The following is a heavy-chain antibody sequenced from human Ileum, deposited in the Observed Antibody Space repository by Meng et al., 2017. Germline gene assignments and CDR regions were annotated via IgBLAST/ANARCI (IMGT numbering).Heavy chain of an antibody. CDR3: AKYSSRALEY. CDR1: GFTFTTYW. Sequence: GESLKISCAASGFTFTTYWMSWLRQAPGKGLEWVAHIKKDGSETYYVDSVKGRFTISRDNAKNSLYLQLNSLGAEDTAVYYCAKYSSRALEYWVQGTLVTVSS. D-gene: IGHD6-13*01. J-gene: IGHJ4*02. CDR2: IKKDGSET. V-gene: IGHV3-7*01.